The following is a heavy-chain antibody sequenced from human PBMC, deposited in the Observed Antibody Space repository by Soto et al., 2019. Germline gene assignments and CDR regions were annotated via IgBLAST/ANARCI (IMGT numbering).Heavy chain of an antibody. J-gene: IGHJ4*02. V-gene: IGHV3-74*01. CDR1: GFTFSNNW. Sequence: EVQPVESGGGLVQPGGSLRLSCAASGFTFSNNWMYWARQAPGKGLVWVSRINIDGSSTFYADSVKGRFTVSRDNAKYTPDLQVTSLSAEDTAVYYCSRSVDYWGQGTLVTVAS. CDR3: SRSVDY. CDR2: INIDGSST.